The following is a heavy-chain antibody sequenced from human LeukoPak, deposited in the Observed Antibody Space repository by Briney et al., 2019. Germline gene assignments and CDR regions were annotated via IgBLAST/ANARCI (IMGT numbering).Heavy chain of an antibody. CDR2: IIPIFGTA. D-gene: IGHD2-2*01. J-gene: IGHJ5*02. Sequence: ASVKVSCKASGYTFTSYAMHWVRQAPGQRLEWMGGIIPIFGTANYAQKFQGRVTITADESTSTAYMELSSLRSEDTAVYYCARERPGTNFDPWGQGTLVTVSS. CDR3: ARERPGTNFDP. V-gene: IGHV1-69*13. CDR1: GYTFTSYA.